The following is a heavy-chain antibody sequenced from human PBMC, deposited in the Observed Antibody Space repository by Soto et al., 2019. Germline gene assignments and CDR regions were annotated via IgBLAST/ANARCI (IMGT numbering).Heavy chain of an antibody. CDR3: ARDLIAYCGGDCKVHAFDI. J-gene: IGHJ3*02. Sequence: SETLSLTCAVYGGSFSGYYWSWIRQPPGKGLEWIGEINHSGSTNYNPSLKSRVTISVDTSKNQFSLKLSSVTAADTAVYYCARDLIAYCGGDCKVHAFDIWGQGTMVTVSS. CDR1: GGSFSGYY. CDR2: INHSGST. D-gene: IGHD2-21*02. V-gene: IGHV4-34*01.